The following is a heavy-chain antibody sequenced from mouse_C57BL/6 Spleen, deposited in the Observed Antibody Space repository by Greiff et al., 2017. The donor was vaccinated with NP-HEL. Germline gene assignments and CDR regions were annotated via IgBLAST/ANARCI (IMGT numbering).Heavy chain of an antibody. CDR3: TSSDDGYFAWCAY. V-gene: IGHV14-4*01. CDR2: IDPENGGT. D-gene: IGHD2-3*01. J-gene: IGHJ3*01. CDR1: GFNITDDY. Sequence: VQLQQSGAELVRPGASVKLSCTASGFNITDDYMHWVKQRPEQGLEWIGWIDPENGGTEYASKFQGKATITADTSSNTAYLQLSSLTSEDTAVYYCTSSDDGYFAWCAYWGQGTLVTVSA.